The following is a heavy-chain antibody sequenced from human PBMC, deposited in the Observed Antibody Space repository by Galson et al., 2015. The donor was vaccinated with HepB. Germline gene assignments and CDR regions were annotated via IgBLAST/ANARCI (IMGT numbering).Heavy chain of an antibody. V-gene: IGHV4-4*02. D-gene: IGHD2-15*01. Sequence: SETLSLTCAVSGGSISSSNWWSWVRQPPGKGLEWIGEIYHSGSTNYNPSLKSRVTISVDKSKNQFSLKLSSVTAADTAVYYCARATRGGVVVVAAEDAFDIWGQGTMVTVSS. CDR1: GGSISSSNW. CDR2: IYHSGST. J-gene: IGHJ3*02. CDR3: ARATRGGVVVVAAEDAFDI.